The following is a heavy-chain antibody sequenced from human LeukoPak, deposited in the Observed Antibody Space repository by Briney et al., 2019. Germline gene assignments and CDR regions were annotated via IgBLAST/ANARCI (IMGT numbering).Heavy chain of an antibody. D-gene: IGHD2-15*01. Sequence: ASVKVSCKASGYTFTGYYMHWVRQAPGQGLEWMGWTNPNSGGTNYAQKFQGRVTMTRDTSISTAYMELSRLRSDDTAVYYCASSCYSCRYAFDIWGQGTMVTVSS. CDR1: GYTFTGYY. CDR2: TNPNSGGT. CDR3: ASSCYSCRYAFDI. V-gene: IGHV1-2*02. J-gene: IGHJ3*02.